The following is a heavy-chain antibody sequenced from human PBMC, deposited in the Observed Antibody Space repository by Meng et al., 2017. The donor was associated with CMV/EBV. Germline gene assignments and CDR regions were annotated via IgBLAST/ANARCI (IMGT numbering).Heavy chain of an antibody. CDR1: GGSISSSSYY. CDR3: ARRGRKHEECSSTSCYPLYYFDY. V-gene: IGHV4-39*07. CDR2: INHSGST. J-gene: IGHJ4*02. Sequence: SETLSLTCTVSGGSISSSSYYWGWIRQPPGKGLEWIGEINHSGSTNYNPSLKSRVTISVDTSKNQFSLKLSSVTAADTAVYYCARRGRKHEECSSTSCYPLYYFDYWGQGTLVTVSS. D-gene: IGHD2-2*01.